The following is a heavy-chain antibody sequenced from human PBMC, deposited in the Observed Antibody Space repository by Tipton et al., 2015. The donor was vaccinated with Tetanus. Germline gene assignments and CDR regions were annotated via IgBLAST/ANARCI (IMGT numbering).Heavy chain of an antibody. CDR2: IYYSGST. V-gene: IGHV4-61*01. D-gene: IGHD3-22*01. J-gene: IGHJ3*02. CDR3: AREGYYDSSGYYYKGAFDI. Sequence: TLSLTCTVSGGSVSSGSYYWSRIRQPPGKGLEWIGYIYYSGSTNDNPSLKSRVTISVDTSKNQFSLKLSSVTAADTAVYYCAREGYYDSSGYYYKGAFDIWGQGTMVTVSS. CDR1: GGSVSSGSYY.